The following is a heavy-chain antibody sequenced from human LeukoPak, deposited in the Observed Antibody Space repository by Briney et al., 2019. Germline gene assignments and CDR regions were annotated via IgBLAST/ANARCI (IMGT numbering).Heavy chain of an antibody. Sequence: GGSLRLSCAASGFTFSSYAMSWVRQAPGKGLEWVSYITSSSSTIYYADSVKGRFTISRDNAKNSLYLQMNSLRAEDTAVYYCASRAPYGYWGQGTLVTVSS. CDR3: ASRAPYGY. CDR1: GFTFSSYA. D-gene: IGHD3-10*01. CDR2: ITSSSSTI. V-gene: IGHV3-48*01. J-gene: IGHJ4*02.